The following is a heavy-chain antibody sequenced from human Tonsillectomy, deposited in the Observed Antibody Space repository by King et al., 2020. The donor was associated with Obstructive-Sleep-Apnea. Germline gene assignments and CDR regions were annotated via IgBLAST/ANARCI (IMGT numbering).Heavy chain of an antibody. J-gene: IGHJ6*02. CDR3: AKDVVIKVYYYGMDV. V-gene: IGHV3-30*18. D-gene: IGHD2-21*01. Sequence: VQLVESGGGVVQPWRARRLYCEASGVNFTTYVMHWVRQGPVKGLEWVAVISYDGRKKYYAISVKGRFTISRDNSKNTLYLKMNTLRAEDTAVYYCAKDVVIKVYYYGMDVWGQGTTVTVSS. CDR2: ISYDGRKK. CDR1: GVNFTTYV.